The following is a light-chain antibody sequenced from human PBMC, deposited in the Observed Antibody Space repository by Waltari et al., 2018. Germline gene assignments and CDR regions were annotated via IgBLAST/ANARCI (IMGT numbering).Light chain of an antibody. CDR3: CSYAGRGTYV. Sequence: QSALTQPPSASGSPGTSVTISCTGTSADVGAYNSVSWFQQRPGRAPKLLICEVFKRPPDTSSRFSGAKSGSTASLTISGLQPEDEADYYCCSYAGRGTYVFGSGTKVTVL. CDR1: SADVGAYNS. CDR2: EVF. V-gene: IGLV2-23*02. J-gene: IGLJ1*01.